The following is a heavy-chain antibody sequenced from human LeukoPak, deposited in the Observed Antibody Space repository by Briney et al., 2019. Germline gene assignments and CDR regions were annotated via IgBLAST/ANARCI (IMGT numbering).Heavy chain of an antibody. Sequence: PGGSLRLSCAASGFTSSSYAMSWVRQAPGKGLEWVSAISGSGGSTYYADSVKGRFTISRDNSKNTLYLQMNSLRAEDTAVYYCAKDKWLQLGRIFDYWGQGTLVTVSS. CDR1: GFTSSSYA. J-gene: IGHJ4*02. CDR2: ISGSGGST. CDR3: AKDKWLQLGRIFDY. D-gene: IGHD5-12*01. V-gene: IGHV3-23*01.